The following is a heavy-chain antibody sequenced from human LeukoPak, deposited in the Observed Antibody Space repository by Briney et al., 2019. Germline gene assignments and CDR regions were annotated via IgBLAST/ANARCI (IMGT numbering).Heavy chain of an antibody. J-gene: IGHJ4*02. V-gene: IGHV3-33*08. CDR1: GFTFSSYG. D-gene: IGHD3-10*01. Sequence: PGGSLTHSCGASGFTFSSYGMHWVRQPPGKGLEWVAAIWYDGSNKYYADSVKGRFTISRDNSKKPLYLQVNSFRAEDTAVYYCAIPKGTYGSGSCIDYWGQGTLVTVSS. CDR2: IWYDGSNK. CDR3: AIPKGTYGSGSCIDY.